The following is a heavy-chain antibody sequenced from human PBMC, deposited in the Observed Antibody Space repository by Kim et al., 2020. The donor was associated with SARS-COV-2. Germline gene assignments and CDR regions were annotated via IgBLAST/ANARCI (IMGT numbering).Heavy chain of an antibody. V-gene: IGHV1-69*04. CDR3: ASAYYDILTGRHLYYYGMDV. D-gene: IGHD3-9*01. CDR2: IIPILGIA. J-gene: IGHJ6*02. CDR1: GGTFSSYA. Sequence: SVKVSCKASGGTFSSYAISWVRQAPGQGLEWMGRIIPILGIANYAQKFQDRVTITADKSTSTAYMELSSLRSEDTAVYYCASAYYDILTGRHLYYYGMDVWGQGTTVTISS.